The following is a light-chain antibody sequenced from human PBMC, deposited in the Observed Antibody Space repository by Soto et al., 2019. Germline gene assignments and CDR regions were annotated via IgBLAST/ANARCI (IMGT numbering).Light chain of an antibody. CDR1: SSDVGGNKC. Sequence: QSALTQPACVSGSPGQSITISCTGTSSDVGGNKCVSWYQQYPGKVPKLLINKVTNRPSGVSYRFSGSKSGNTASLTISALLAEDEADYFCASSTSDSLYVFGTGTKVTAL. V-gene: IGLV2-14*01. CDR3: ASSTSDSLYV. CDR2: KVT. J-gene: IGLJ1*01.